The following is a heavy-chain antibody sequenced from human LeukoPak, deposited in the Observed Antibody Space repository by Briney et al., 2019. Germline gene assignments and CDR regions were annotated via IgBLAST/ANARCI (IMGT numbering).Heavy chain of an antibody. CDR1: GGSISSYY. D-gene: IGHD3-10*01. J-gene: IGHJ6*02. V-gene: IGHV4-59*08. Sequence: SETLSLTCTVSGGSISSYYWSWIRQPPGKGLEWIGYIYYSGSTNYNPSLKSRVTISVDTSKNQFSLKLSSVTAADTAVYYCARHHYYGSGSYPPYYYYGMDVWGQGTTVTVSS. CDR2: IYYSGST. CDR3: ARHHYYGSGSYPPYYYYGMDV.